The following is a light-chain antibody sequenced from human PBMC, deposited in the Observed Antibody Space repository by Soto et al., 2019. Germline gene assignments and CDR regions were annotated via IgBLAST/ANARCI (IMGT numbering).Light chain of an antibody. CDR1: QSVSSN. Sequence: EIVMTQSPATLSVSPGERVTLSCRASQSVSSNLAWYQQKPGQAPRLLIYGASTRATGIPARFSGSGSATALTLTISSLQSEDFAVYYCQQYNNWPLTFGGGTKLEIK. CDR3: QQYNNWPLT. CDR2: GAS. V-gene: IGKV3-15*01. J-gene: IGKJ4*01.